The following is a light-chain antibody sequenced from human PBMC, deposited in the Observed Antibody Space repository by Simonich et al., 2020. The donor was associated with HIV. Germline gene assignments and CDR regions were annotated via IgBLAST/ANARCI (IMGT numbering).Light chain of an antibody. CDR1: QSVSSN. CDR3: QQYDNWPLL. J-gene: IGKJ2*01. CDR2: GAS. Sequence: EIVMTQSPATLSVSPGERATLSCRASQSVSSNLAWDQLKPGQAPRLLIYGASTRATGIPARFSGSGSGTEFTLTISGMQSEDFAVYYCQQYDNWPLLFGQGTKLEIK. V-gene: IGKV3-15*01.